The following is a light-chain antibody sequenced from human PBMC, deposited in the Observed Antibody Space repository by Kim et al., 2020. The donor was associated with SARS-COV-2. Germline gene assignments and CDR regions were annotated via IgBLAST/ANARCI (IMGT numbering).Light chain of an antibody. CDR1: QSISTW. CDR2: KAS. Sequence: ASIGDRVNIACRASQSISTWLAWYQQKLGQAPNLLIYKASILERGVPSRFSGSGSGTEFTLTISCLQPDDFATYYCQQYRTYSRTSGEGTKVDIK. J-gene: IGKJ1*01. V-gene: IGKV1-5*03. CDR3: QQYRTYSRT.